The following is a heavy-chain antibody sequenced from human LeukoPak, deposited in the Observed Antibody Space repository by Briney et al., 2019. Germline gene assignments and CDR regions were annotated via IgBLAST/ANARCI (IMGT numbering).Heavy chain of an antibody. CDR3: ARTIAVTSTPVWFDP. CDR2: INHSGNT. V-gene: IGHV4-34*01. CDR1: GGSFSDYY. D-gene: IGHD6-19*01. J-gene: IGHJ5*02. Sequence: SETPSLTCAVYGGSFSDYYWSWIRQPPGKGLEWIGEINHSGNTNYNPSLKSRVTISVDTSKSQFSLMLSSVTAADTAVYYCARTIAVTSTPVWFDPWGQGTLVPVSS.